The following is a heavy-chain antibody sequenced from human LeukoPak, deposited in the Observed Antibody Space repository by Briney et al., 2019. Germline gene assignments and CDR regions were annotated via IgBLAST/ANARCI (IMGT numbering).Heavy chain of an antibody. CDR3: AREVFGDLLNYDY. CDR2: ISAYDGNT. V-gene: IGHV1-18*01. Sequence: SVKVSCKTSGYTFTSYGISWVRQAPGQGLEWMGWISAYDGNTNYAQNLQGRVTMTTDTSTSTAYMELRSLRSDDTALYYCAREVFGDLLNYDYWGQGTLVTVSS. J-gene: IGHJ4*02. CDR1: GYTFTSYG. D-gene: IGHD3-10*01.